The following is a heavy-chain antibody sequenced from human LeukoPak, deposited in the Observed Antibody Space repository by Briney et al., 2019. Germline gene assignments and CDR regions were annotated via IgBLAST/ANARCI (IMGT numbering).Heavy chain of an antibody. CDR1: GFTFSSYA. V-gene: IGHV3-23*01. J-gene: IGHJ4*02. CDR3: ATYYYYGSGSYDSWDY. D-gene: IGHD3-10*01. CDR2: ISGSGGST. Sequence: GGSLRLSCAASGFTFSSYAMSWVRQAPGKRLEWVSAISGSGGSTYYADSVKGRFTISRDNSKNTLYLQMNSLRAEDTAVYYCATYYYYGSGSYDSWDYWGQGTLVTVSS.